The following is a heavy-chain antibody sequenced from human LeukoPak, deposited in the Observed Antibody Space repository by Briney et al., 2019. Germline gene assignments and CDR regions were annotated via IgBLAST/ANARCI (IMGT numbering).Heavy chain of an antibody. CDR3: ARAWRGYDSGDYFDY. CDR1: GFTFSSYG. Sequence: GSLRLSCAASGFTFSSYGMHWVRQAPGKGLEWVAVIWYDGSNKYYADSVKGRFTISRDNSKNTLYLQMNSLRAEDTAVYYCARAWRGYDSGDYFDYWGQGTLVTVSS. D-gene: IGHD5-12*01. J-gene: IGHJ4*02. CDR2: IWYDGSNK. V-gene: IGHV3-33*01.